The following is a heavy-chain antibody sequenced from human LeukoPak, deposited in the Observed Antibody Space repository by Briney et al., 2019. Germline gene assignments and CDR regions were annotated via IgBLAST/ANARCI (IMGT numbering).Heavy chain of an antibody. D-gene: IGHD3-3*01. J-gene: IGHJ4*02. CDR2: IYYSGST. CDR3: ARATFWSGYYAFDY. Sequence: PSETLSLTCTVSGGSISSYYWSWIRQPPGKGLEWIGYIYYSGSTNYNPSLKSRVTISVDTSKNQFSLKLSSVTAADTAVYYCARATFWSGYYAFDYWGQGTLVTVSS. CDR1: GGSISSYY. V-gene: IGHV4-59*01.